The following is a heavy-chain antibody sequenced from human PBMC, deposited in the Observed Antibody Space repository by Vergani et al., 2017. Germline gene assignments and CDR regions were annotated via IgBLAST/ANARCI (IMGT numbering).Heavy chain of an antibody. CDR1: GGTFSSYA. CDR3: ARDRPNVPPYCGSTSSTYRGWYVDR. J-gene: IGHJ2*01. D-gene: IGHD2-2*01. CDR2: IIPIFGTA. Sequence: QVQLVQSGAEVKKPGSSVKVSCKASGGTFSSYAISWVRQAPGQGLEWMGGIIPIFGTANYAQKFQGRVTITADESTSTAYMELSSLRSEDTAVYYCARDRPNVPPYCGSTSSTYRGWYVDRGGGATLVSVSS. V-gene: IGHV1-69*01.